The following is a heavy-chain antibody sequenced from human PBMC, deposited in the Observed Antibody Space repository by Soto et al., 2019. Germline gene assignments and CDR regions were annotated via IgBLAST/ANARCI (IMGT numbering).Heavy chain of an antibody. J-gene: IGHJ5*02. CDR3: AKTPYSGYLWFDP. Sequence: PSETLSLTCTVSGGSISSYYWSWIRQPSGKGLEWIGYIYYSGSTNYNPSLKSRVTISVDTSKKQFSLKLSSVTAADTAVYYCAKTPYSGYLWFDPWGQGTLVTVSS. CDR1: GGSISSYY. D-gene: IGHD3-22*01. CDR2: IYYSGST. V-gene: IGHV4-59*01.